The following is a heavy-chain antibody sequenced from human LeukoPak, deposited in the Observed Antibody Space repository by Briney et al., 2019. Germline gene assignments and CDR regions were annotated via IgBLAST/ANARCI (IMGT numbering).Heavy chain of an antibody. Sequence: SETLSLTCTVSGGSISSSSYYWGWIRQPPGKGLEWIGSIYYSGSTYYNPSLKSRVTISVDTSKNQFSLKLSSVTAADTAVYYCASLQPDACDIWGQGTMVTVSS. CDR1: GGSISSSSYY. D-gene: IGHD1-1*01. V-gene: IGHV4-39*01. CDR2: IYYSGST. CDR3: ASLQPDACDI. J-gene: IGHJ3*02.